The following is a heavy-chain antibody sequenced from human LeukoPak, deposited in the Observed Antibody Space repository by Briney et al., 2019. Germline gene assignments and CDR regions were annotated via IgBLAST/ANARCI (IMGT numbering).Heavy chain of an antibody. Sequence: ASETLSLTCTVSGGSISSYYWSWIRQPAGKGLEWIGRIYTSGSTNYNPSLKSRITISLDTSKNQFSLKLNSVTAADTAVYYCARHPLRGGFDYWGQGTLVTVSS. CDR1: GGSISSYY. J-gene: IGHJ4*02. CDR2: IYTSGST. V-gene: IGHV4-4*07. CDR3: ARHPLRGGFDY.